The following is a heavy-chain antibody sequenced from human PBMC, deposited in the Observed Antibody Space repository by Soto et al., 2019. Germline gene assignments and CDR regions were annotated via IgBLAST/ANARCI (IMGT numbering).Heavy chain of an antibody. CDR1: GGSISSYY. D-gene: IGHD3-22*01. Sequence: PSETLSLTCTVSGGSISSYYWSWIRQPPGKGLEWIGYIYYSGSTNYNPSLKSRVTISVDRSKNQFSLNLSSVTAADTAVYYCARGGVDYYDSSGYYFSPYYFDYWGQGTLVTVSS. V-gene: IGHV4-59*12. CDR3: ARGGVDYYDSSGYYFSPYYFDY. J-gene: IGHJ4*02. CDR2: IYYSGST.